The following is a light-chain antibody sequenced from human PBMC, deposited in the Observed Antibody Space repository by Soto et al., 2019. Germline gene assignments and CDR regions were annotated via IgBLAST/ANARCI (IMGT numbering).Light chain of an antibody. CDR3: GTWDSSLSVWV. J-gene: IGLJ3*02. CDR2: DNN. Sequence: QSVLTQPPSVSAAPGQKVTISCSGSSSNIGNNYVSWYQQLPGTAPKLLIYDNNKRPSGIPDRFSGSTSGTSATLGITGLQTGDEADYYCGTWDSSLSVWVFGGGTKVTVL. V-gene: IGLV1-51*01. CDR1: SSNIGNNY.